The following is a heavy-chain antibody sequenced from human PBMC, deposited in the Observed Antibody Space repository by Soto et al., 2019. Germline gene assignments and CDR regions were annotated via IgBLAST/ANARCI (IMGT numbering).Heavy chain of an antibody. V-gene: IGHV1-46*01. J-gene: IGHJ6*02. D-gene: IGHD3-10*01. CDR3: ASPYYYGSGSGIDYYYGMDV. CDR2: INPSGGST. Sequence: ASVKVSCKASGYTFTSYYMHWVRQAPGQGLEWMGIINPSGGSTSYAQKFQGRVTMTRDTSTSTVYMELSSLRSEDTAVYYCASPYYYGSGSGIDYYYGMDVWGQGTTVTVSS. CDR1: GYTFTSYY.